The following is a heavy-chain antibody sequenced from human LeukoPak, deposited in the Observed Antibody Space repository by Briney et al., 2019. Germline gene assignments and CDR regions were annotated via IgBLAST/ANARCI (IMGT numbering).Heavy chain of an antibody. J-gene: IGHJ4*02. CDR1: GYTFTYRY. CDR2: ITPFNGNT. D-gene: IGHD3-10*01. Sequence: SVKVSCKASGYTFTYRYLHWVRQAPGQALEWMGWITPFNGNTNYAQKFQDRVTITRDRSMSTAYMELSRLRSDDTAVYYCARVSGGRGGIDYWGQGTLVTVSS. V-gene: IGHV1-45*02. CDR3: ARVSGGRGGIDY.